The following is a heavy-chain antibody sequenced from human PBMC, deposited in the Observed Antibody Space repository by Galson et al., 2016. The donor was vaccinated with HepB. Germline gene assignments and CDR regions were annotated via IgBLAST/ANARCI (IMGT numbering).Heavy chain of an antibody. CDR3: ASLMYSSGPCDY. V-gene: IGHV1-18*01. CDR1: GYTFTRYT. J-gene: IGHJ4*02. Sequence: QSGAEVKKPGESLKVSCKASGYTFTRYTISWVRQAPGQGLEWMGWINPDNGYTKYEQRLQGRVTMTTDTSTSTAYMELRSLRSDDTAVYYCASLMYSSGPCDYWGQGTLITVSS. D-gene: IGHD6-19*01. CDR2: INPDNGYT.